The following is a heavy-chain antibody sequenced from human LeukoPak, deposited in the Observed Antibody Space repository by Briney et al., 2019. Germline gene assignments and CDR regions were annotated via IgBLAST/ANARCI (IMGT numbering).Heavy chain of an antibody. CDR1: GGSISSSSYY. V-gene: IGHV4-39*07. J-gene: IGHJ4*02. Sequence: PSETLSLTCTVSGGSISSSSYYWGWIRQPPGKGLEWIGSIYYRGSTYYNPSLKSRVTISLDTSKDQFSLKLSSVTAADTAVYYCARSRWLSDPYFDYWGQGTLVTVSS. D-gene: IGHD3-22*01. CDR2: IYYRGST. CDR3: ARSRWLSDPYFDY.